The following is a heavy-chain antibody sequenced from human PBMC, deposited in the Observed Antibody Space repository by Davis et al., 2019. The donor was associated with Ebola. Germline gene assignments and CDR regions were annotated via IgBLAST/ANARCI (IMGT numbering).Heavy chain of an antibody. CDR2: IYPGDSDA. V-gene: IGHV5-51*01. CDR1: GYTFTTHW. CDR3: AKQESLYGSSDY. J-gene: IGHJ4*02. D-gene: IGHD3-22*01. Sequence: KVSCKGSGYTFTTHWIGWVRQMPGKGLEWMGIIYPGDSDARYSPSFEGQVTISVDRSISTAYLQWSSLKASDTAMYYCAKQESLYGSSDYWGQGTLVTVSS.